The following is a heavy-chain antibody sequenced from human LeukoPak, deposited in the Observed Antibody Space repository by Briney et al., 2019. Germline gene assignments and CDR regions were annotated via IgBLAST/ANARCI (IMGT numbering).Heavy chain of an antibody. J-gene: IGHJ4*02. Sequence: SETLSLTCTVSGGSISSYYWSWIRQPPGKGLEWIGYIYYSGSTNYNPSLKSRVTISVDRSKNQFSLKLSSVTAADTAVYYCAKGYYYGSGTYADPFDYWGQGTLVTVSS. CDR3: AKGYYYGSGTYADPFDY. D-gene: IGHD3-10*01. CDR2: IYYSGST. V-gene: IGHV4-59*12. CDR1: GGSISSYY.